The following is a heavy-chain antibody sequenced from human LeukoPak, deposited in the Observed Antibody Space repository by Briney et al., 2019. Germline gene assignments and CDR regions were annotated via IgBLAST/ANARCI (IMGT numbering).Heavy chain of an antibody. D-gene: IGHD3-10*01. CDR2: IYSGGTT. V-gene: IGHV3-53*01. CDR3: ARDSYYGSGSYYRYTFDY. CDR1: GFTVSSNY. Sequence: PGGSLRLSCAASGFTVSSNYMSWVRQAPGKGLEWVSVIYSGGTTYYADSVKGRFTISRDNSKNTLYLQMNSLRAEDTAVYYCARDSYYGSGSYYRYTFDYWAREPWSPSPQ. J-gene: IGHJ4*02.